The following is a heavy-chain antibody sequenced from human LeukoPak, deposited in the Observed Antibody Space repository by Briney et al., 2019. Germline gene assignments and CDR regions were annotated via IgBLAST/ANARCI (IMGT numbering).Heavy chain of an antibody. Sequence: SGTLSLTCAVSGGSISSSNWWSWVRQPPGKGLEWIGEIYHSGSTNYNPSLKSRVTISVDKSKNQFSLKLSSVTAADTAVYYCARDAEQPPDYYYMDVWGKGTTVTVSS. J-gene: IGHJ6*03. V-gene: IGHV4-4*02. CDR2: IYHSGST. CDR3: ARDAEQPPDYYYMDV. CDR1: GGSISSSNW. D-gene: IGHD6-13*01.